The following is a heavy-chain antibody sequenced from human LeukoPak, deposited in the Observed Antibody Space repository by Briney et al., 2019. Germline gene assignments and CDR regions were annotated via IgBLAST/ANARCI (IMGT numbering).Heavy chain of an antibody. CDR1: GGSFSGYY. V-gene: IGHV4-34*01. D-gene: IGHD6-13*01. CDR3: ARRRRQQLAHAFDI. CDR2: INHSGST. Sequence: PSETLSLTCAVYGGSFSGYYWSWIRQPPGKGLEWIGEINHSGSTNYNPSLKSRVTISVDTSKNQFSLNLSSVTAADTAVYYCARRRRQQLAHAFDIWGQGTMVTVSS. J-gene: IGHJ3*02.